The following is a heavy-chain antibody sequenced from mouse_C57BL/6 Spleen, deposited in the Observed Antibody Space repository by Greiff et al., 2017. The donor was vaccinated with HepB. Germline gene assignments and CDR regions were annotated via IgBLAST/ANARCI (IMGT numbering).Heavy chain of an antibody. CDR2: IDPEDGET. J-gene: IGHJ2*01. V-gene: IGHV14-2*01. D-gene: IGHD1-1*01. CDR1: GFNIKDYY. Sequence: EVKLEESGAELVKPGASVKLSCTASGFNIKDYYMHWVKQRTEQGLEWIGRIDPEDGETKYAPKFQGKATITADTSSNTAYLQLSSLTSEDTAVYYCATLTTVVSFDYWGQGTTLTVSS. CDR3: ATLTTVVSFDY.